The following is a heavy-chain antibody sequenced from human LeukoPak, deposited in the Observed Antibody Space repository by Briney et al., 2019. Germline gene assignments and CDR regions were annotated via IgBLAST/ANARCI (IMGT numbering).Heavy chain of an antibody. Sequence: GGSLRLSCAASGFTFSTYEMNWVRQAPGKGLEWVSYISSRDSTIYYADSVKGRFTISRDNAKNSLYLQMNSLRGEDTAVYYCAREGFDRHGTTKDAFDVWGQGTMVAVSS. CDR1: GFTFSTYE. CDR2: ISSRDSTI. J-gene: IGHJ3*01. CDR3: AREGFDRHGTTKDAFDV. V-gene: IGHV3-48*03. D-gene: IGHD1-1*01.